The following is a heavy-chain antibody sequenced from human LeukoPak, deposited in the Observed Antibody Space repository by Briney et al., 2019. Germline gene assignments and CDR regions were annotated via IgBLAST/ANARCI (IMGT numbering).Heavy chain of an antibody. Sequence: SETLSLTCAVYGGSFSGYYWSWIRQPPGKGLEWIGEINHSGSTNYNPSLKSRVTISVDTSKNQFSLKLSSVTAADTAVYYCARRTDGVFYYDSSGYAFDIWGQGTMVTVSS. CDR2: INHSGST. J-gene: IGHJ3*02. D-gene: IGHD3-22*01. CDR3: ARRTDGVFYYDSSGYAFDI. CDR1: GGSFSGYY. V-gene: IGHV4-34*01.